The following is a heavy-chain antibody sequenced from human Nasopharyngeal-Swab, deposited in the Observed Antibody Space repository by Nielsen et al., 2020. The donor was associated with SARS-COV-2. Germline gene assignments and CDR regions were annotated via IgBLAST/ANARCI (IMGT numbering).Heavy chain of an antibody. CDR1: GYTFTSYG. CDR2: ISAYNGNT. J-gene: IGHJ6*03. CDR3: ARAICSSTSCYHYYMDV. D-gene: IGHD2-2*01. Sequence: ASVKVSCKASGYTFTSYGISCVRQAPGQGLEWMGWISAYNGNTNYAQKLQGRVTMTTDTSTSTAYMELRSLRSDDTAVYYCARAICSSTSCYHYYMDVWGKGTTVTVSS. V-gene: IGHV1-18*01.